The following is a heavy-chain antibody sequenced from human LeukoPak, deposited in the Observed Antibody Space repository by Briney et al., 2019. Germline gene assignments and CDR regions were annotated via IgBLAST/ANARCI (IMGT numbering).Heavy chain of an antibody. CDR3: ARGKYPDNNDYMDV. V-gene: IGHV3-43D*03. CDR2: ISWVGSST. Sequence: GGALRLSCAASGFTFDDYAMHWVRHAPGKGVEWVSLISWVGSSTYYADSVKGRFTISRDNAKNSLYLQMNSLRAEDTALYYCARGKYPDNNDYMDVWGKGTTVIVSS. D-gene: IGHD1/OR15-1a*01. CDR1: GFTFDDYA. J-gene: IGHJ6*03.